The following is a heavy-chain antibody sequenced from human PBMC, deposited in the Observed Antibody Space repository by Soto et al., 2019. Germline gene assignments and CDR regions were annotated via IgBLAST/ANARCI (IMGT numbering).Heavy chain of an antibody. V-gene: IGHV5-10-1*01. D-gene: IGHD7-27*01. Sequence: GESLKISCKGSGYSFTSYWISWVRQMPGKGLEWMGRIDPSDSYTNYSPSFQGHVTISADKSISTAYLQWSSLKASDTAMYYCARHFYIEGIRESNWGKSEPLRAFDIWGQGTMVTVSS. CDR3: ARHFYIEGIRESNWGKSEPLRAFDI. CDR1: GYSFTSYW. J-gene: IGHJ3*02. CDR2: IDPSDSYT.